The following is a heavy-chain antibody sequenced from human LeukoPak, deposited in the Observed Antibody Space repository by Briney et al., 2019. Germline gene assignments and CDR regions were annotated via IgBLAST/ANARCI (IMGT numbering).Heavy chain of an antibody. Sequence: SETLSLTCTVSGGSINSGTYYWRWVRQPGGEGLEWIGRIYTSGSTNYNPSLKSRVTISVDTSKNQFSLKLSSVTAADTAMYYCARGESSSSPLYYYYYYMDVWGKGTTVTVSS. CDR1: GGSINSGTYY. D-gene: IGHD6-6*01. CDR3: ARGESSSSPLYYYYYYMDV. V-gene: IGHV4-61*02. CDR2: IYTSGST. J-gene: IGHJ6*03.